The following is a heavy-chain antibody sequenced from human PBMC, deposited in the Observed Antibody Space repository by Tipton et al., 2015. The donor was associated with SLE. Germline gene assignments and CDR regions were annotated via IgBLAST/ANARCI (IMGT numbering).Heavy chain of an antibody. J-gene: IGHJ4*02. V-gene: IGHV4-59*08. CDR3: ARRGHYGDYFDY. CDR2: IYYSGST. D-gene: IGHD4-17*01. Sequence: TLSLTCTVSGGSISSYYWSWIRQPPGKGLEWIGYIYYSGSTNYNPSLKSRVTISVDTSKNHFSLKLTSVTAADTAVYYCARRGHYGDYFDYWGQGTLVTVSS. CDR1: GGSISSYY.